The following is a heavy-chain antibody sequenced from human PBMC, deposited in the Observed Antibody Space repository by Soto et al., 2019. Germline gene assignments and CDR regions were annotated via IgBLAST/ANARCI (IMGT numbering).Heavy chain of an antibody. CDR2: INWNGGST. V-gene: IGHV3-20*04. CDR1: GFTFDDYG. CDR3: ARMDTANNYYYYGMDV. D-gene: IGHD5-18*01. J-gene: IGHJ6*02. Sequence: GESLKISCAASGFTFDDYGMSWVRQAPGKGLEWVSGINWNGGSTGYADSVKGRFTISRDNAKNSLYLQMNSLRAEDTALYYCARMDTANNYYYYGMDVWGQGTTVTVSS.